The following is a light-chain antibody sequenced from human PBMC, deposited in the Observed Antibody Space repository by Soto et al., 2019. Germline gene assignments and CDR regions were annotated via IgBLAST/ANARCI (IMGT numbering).Light chain of an antibody. CDR2: GAS. J-gene: IGKJ1*01. Sequence: EIVLTQSPGTLSLSPGERATLSCRASQSIRSSYLAWYQHKSGQAPRLLIYGASSRATGIPDRFSGSGSGTDFTLTISRLEPEDFAMYYCQHYGTSTWTFGQGTKVEI. V-gene: IGKV3-20*01. CDR3: QHYGTSTWT. CDR1: QSIRSSY.